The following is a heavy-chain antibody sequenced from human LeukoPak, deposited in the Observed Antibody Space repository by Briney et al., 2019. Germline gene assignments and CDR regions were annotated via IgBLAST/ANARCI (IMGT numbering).Heavy chain of an antibody. D-gene: IGHD6-13*01. CDR1: GFTFSSYA. J-gene: IGHJ4*02. CDR2: ISGSGGNT. CDR3: AKDLTSYSTLTDY. V-gene: IGHV3-23*01. Sequence: GGSLRLSCAASGFTFSSYAMTWVRQAPGEGLEWVSAISGSGGNTYYADSVKGRFTISRDNSKNTLYLQMNSLRAEDTAVYYCAKDLTSYSTLTDYWGQGTLVTVSS.